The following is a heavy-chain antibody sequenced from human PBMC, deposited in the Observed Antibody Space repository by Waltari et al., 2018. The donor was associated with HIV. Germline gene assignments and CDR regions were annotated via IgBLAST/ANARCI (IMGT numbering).Heavy chain of an antibody. CDR1: GYTFSSYD. V-gene: IGHV1-8*01. D-gene: IGHD2-21*01. Sequence: QVQLVQSGAEVRKPGASVRVSCKTSGYTFSSYDIHWGRQATAQGLECLEWRNPNSGETCYEPKLQDRVTMTRDTSTRTAYMELSPLTSDDTAVYYCARGHIRALGGGNDYWGQGTLVTVSS. CDR3: ARGHIRALGGGNDY. CDR2: RNPNSGET. J-gene: IGHJ4*02.